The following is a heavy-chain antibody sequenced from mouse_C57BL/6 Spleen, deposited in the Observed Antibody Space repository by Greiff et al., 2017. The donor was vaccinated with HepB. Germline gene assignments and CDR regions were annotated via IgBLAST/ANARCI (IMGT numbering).Heavy chain of an antibody. Sequence: LQQSGAELVRPGASVKMSCKASGYTFTSYNMHWVKQTPRQGLEWIGAIYPGNGDTSYNQKFKGKATLTVDKSSSTAYMQLSSLTSEDSAVYFSAREGIYYYGSSPRYWYFDVWGTGTTVTVSS. CDR2: IYPGNGDT. V-gene: IGHV1-12*01. CDR3: AREGIYYYGSSPRYWYFDV. D-gene: IGHD1-1*01. CDR1: GYTFTSYN. J-gene: IGHJ1*03.